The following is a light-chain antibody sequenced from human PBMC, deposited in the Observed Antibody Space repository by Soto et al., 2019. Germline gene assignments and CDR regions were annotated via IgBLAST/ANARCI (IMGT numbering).Light chain of an antibody. CDR1: SSDVGGNKY. CDR3: SAFTGTTYV. V-gene: IGLV2-14*03. Sequence: QSLLTQPASVSGSPGQSITISCTGTSSDVGGNKYVSWYQHYPGKAPKLMICDVSNRPSGVSNRFSGSKSGNTASLTISGLQAEDEADYYCSAFTGTTYVFGTGTKATVL. J-gene: IGLJ1*01. CDR2: DVS.